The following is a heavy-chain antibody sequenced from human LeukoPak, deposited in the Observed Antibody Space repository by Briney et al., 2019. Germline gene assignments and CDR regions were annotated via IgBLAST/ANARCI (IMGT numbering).Heavy chain of an antibody. CDR2: ISSSSSTI. CDR1: GLTFGNYG. Sequence: GGSLRLSCVASGLTFGNYGMNWVRQAPGKGLEWVSYISSSSSTIYYADSVKGRFTISGDNAKNSLYLQMNSLRDEDTAMYYCARDLLATYFFDYWGQGTLVTVSP. V-gene: IGHV3-48*02. D-gene: IGHD3-9*01. J-gene: IGHJ4*02. CDR3: ARDLLATYFFDY.